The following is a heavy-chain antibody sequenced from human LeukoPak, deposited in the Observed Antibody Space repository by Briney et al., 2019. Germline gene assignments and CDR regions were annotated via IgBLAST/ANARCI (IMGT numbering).Heavy chain of an antibody. Sequence: PSETLPLTCTVSGGSISSYYWSWIRQPPGKGLEWIGYIYYSGSTYYNPSLKSRVTISVDTSKSQFSLKLSSVTAADTAVYYCARDGTVTTGFDYWGQGTLVTVSS. V-gene: IGHV4-59*12. CDR1: GGSISSYY. D-gene: IGHD4-17*01. J-gene: IGHJ4*02. CDR2: IYYSGST. CDR3: ARDGTVTTGFDY.